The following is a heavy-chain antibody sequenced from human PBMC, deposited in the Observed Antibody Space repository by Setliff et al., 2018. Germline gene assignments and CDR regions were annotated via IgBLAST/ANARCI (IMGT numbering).Heavy chain of an antibody. Sequence: SETLSLTCNVSGASISGSAYHWGWIRQPPGKGLEWIGSVYSSGSPYYNPSLKSRVTISVDTSRNQFSLRLSSVTAADTAVYYCARDRQYCSSTSCYTSYFYYYAMDIWGQGTTVTVSS. J-gene: IGHJ6*02. D-gene: IGHD2-2*02. V-gene: IGHV4-39*07. CDR2: VYSSGSP. CDR3: ARDRQYCSSTSCYTSYFYYYAMDI. CDR1: GASISGSAYH.